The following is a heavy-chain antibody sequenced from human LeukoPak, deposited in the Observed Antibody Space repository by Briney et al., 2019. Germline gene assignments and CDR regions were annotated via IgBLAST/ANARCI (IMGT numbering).Heavy chain of an antibody. CDR2: LDPSGGST. V-gene: IGHV1-46*01. CDR3: ASHHCGGDCYSYYFDY. Sequence: ASVKVSCKASGYTFTSYYMHWVRQAPGQGLEWMGILDPSGGSTSCAQKFQGRVTMTRDTSTSTVYMDLSSLTSEDTGVYYCASHHCGGDCYSYYFDYWGQGTLVTVSS. J-gene: IGHJ4*02. D-gene: IGHD2-21*02. CDR1: GYTFTSYY.